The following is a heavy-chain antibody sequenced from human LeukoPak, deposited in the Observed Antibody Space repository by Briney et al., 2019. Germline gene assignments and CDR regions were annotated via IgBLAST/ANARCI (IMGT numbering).Heavy chain of an antibody. J-gene: IGHJ3*02. CDR3: AKDRVTMVRGVIGHDAFDI. V-gene: IGHV3-23*01. Sequence: GGSLRLSCAASGFTFSSYAMSWVRQAPGKGLEWVSAISGSGGSTYYADAVKGRFTISRDNSKNTLYLQMNSLRAEDTAVYYCAKDRVTMVRGVIGHDAFDIWGQGTMVTVSS. D-gene: IGHD3-10*01. CDR1: GFTFSSYA. CDR2: ISGSGGST.